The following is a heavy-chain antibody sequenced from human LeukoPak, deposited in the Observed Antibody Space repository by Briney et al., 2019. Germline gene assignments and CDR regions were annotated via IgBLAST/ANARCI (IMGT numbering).Heavy chain of an antibody. CDR3: VRDSRIEVATGAFDI. V-gene: IGHV3-7*01. CDR2: IKQDGSEK. Sequence: AGGSLRLSCAVSGFTFSSFWMSWVRQAPGKGLEWVANIKQDGSEKHYVDSVKGRFTISRDNAKNSLYLQMNSLRAEDTALYYCVRDSRIEVATGAFDICGQGTMVTVSS. D-gene: IGHD7-27*01. J-gene: IGHJ3*02. CDR1: GFTFSSFW.